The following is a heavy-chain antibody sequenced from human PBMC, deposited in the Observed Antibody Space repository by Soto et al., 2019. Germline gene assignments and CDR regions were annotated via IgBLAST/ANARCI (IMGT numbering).Heavy chain of an antibody. D-gene: IGHD6-19*01. V-gene: IGHV3-30*03. J-gene: IGHJ4*02. Sequence: GGSLRLSCAASGFTFNIYGMHWVRQAPDKGLEWVALISYDGSNQYYADSVKGRFTISRDNSKNSLYLQMNSLRAEDTAVYYCARALRIAVASYFDYWGQGTLGTLSS. CDR3: ARALRIAVASYFDY. CDR1: GFTFNIYG. CDR2: ISYDGSNQ.